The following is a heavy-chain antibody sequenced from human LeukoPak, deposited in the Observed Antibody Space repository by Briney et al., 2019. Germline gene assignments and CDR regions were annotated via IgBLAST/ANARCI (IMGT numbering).Heavy chain of an antibody. CDR2: MNPNSGNT. D-gene: IGHD1-14*01. CDR3: ARALSGAGSVSF. J-gene: IGHJ4*02. Sequence: ASVKVSCKASGYAFTSYDINWVRQATGQGLEWMGWMNPNSGNTGYAQRFQGRVTMTRNTSISTAYMELSRLRSDDTAVYYCARALSGAGSVSFWGQGTLVTVSS. V-gene: IGHV1-8*01. CDR1: GYAFTSYD.